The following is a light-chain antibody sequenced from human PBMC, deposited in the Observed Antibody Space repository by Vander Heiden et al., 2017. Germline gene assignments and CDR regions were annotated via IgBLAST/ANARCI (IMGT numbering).Light chain of an antibody. CDR2: LGS. J-gene: IGKJ3*01. CDR1: QSLLHSNGYNY. CDR3: MQALQTPFT. V-gene: IGKV2-28*01. Sequence: DIVMTQSPLSLPVTPGEPASISCRSSQSLLHSNGYNYLDWYLQKPGQSPQLLIYLGSNRASGVPDRFSGSGSGTDFTLKISRVGTEDVGVYYCMQALQTPFTFCPGTKVDIK.